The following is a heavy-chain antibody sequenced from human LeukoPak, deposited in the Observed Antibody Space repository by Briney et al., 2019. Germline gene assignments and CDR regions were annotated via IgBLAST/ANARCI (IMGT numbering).Heavy chain of an antibody. CDR1: GFTFSSYW. CDR2: VSYRGST. Sequence: PGGSLRLSCAASGFTFSSYWMTWVRQAPGKGLEWIGSVSYRGSTYYNSSLKSRVNISVDTSKNQFSLNLNSVTAADTAVYFCARQIVAGWFDPWGQGTLVTVSS. V-gene: IGHV4-39*01. J-gene: IGHJ5*02. D-gene: IGHD2-15*01. CDR3: ARQIVAGWFDP.